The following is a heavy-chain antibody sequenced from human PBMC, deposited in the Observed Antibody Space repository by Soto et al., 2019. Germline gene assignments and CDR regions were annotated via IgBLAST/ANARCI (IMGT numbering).Heavy chain of an antibody. CDR2: IKQDGSET. J-gene: IGHJ5*02. CDR3: ARRGPYYLNWFDP. Sequence: EVQLVESGGGLVQPGGSLRLSCAASGFTFSSHWMSWVRQAPGKGLEWVANIKQDGSETYYVDSVKGRFTISRDNAKSSLYLQMHSLRAEDTAVYYCARRGPYYLNWFDPWGQGTLVTVSS. V-gene: IGHV3-7*01. CDR1: GFTFSSHW. D-gene: IGHD3-22*01.